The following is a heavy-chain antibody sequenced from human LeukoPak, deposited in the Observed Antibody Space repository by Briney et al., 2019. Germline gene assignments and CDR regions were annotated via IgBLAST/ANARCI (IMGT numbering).Heavy chain of an antibody. D-gene: IGHD6-13*01. CDR1: GYTFTSYD. V-gene: IGHV1-8*01. CDR2: MNPNSGNT. Sequence: ASVKVSCKASGYTFTSYDINWVRQATGQGLEWMGWMNPNSGNTGYAQKFQGRVTMTRNTSISTAYMELSSLRSKDTAVYYCARGWGSSSWYYYYYYMDVWGKGTTVTVSS. CDR3: ARGWGSSSWYYYYYYMDV. J-gene: IGHJ6*03.